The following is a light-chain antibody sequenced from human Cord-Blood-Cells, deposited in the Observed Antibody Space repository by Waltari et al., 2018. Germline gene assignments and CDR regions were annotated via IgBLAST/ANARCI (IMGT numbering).Light chain of an antibody. CDR3: QSADSSGTWV. Sequence: SYELTQPPSVSVSPGQTARITCSGDALPKQYAYWYQQKPGQAPVLVKYKDRERPTGIAERFSGSSSGTTVTLTISGVQAEDEADCCGQSADSSGTWVFGGGTKLTVL. J-gene: IGLJ3*02. CDR2: KDR. CDR1: ALPKQY. V-gene: IGLV3-25*03.